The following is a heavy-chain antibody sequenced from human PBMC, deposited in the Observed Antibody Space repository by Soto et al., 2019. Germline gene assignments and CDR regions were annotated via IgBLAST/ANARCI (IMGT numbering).Heavy chain of an antibody. V-gene: IGHV1-69*01. CDR1: GGTFTYYG. Sequence: QVQLVQSGAEVKRPGSSVKLSCKASGGTFTYYGISWVRQAPGQGLEWMGGIIPIIGPATYAQKFQGRVTSTAEPSTSTAYMELSSLGSEDTAVYSCARDLGTTIAGPPRRETYGWLDPWGQGTLVTVSS. D-gene: IGHD3-22*01. CDR2: IIPIIGPA. J-gene: IGHJ5*02. CDR3: ARDLGTTIAGPPRRETYGWLDP.